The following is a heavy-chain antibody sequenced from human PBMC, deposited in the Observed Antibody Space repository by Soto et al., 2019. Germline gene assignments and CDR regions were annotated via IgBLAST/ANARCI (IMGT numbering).Heavy chain of an antibody. D-gene: IGHD3-3*02. CDR1: GGSISSYY. J-gene: IGHJ3*02. V-gene: IGHV4-59*01. CDR3: AREAFDAFDI. CDR2: IYYSGST. Sequence: SETLSLTCTVSGGSISSYYWSWIRQPPGKGLEWIGYIYYSGSTNYNPSLKSRVTISVDTSKNQFSLKLSSVTAADTAVYYCAREAFDAFDIWGQGTMVTVSS.